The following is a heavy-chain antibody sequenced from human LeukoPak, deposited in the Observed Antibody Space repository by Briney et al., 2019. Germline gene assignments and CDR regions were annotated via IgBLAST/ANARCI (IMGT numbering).Heavy chain of an antibody. Sequence: GGSLRLSCAASGFAFSSYSMNWVRQAPGKGLEWVSSISSSSSYIYYADSVKGRFTISRDNAKNSLYLQMNSLRAEDTAVYYCARARTANFDYWGQGTLVTVSS. CDR2: ISSSSSYI. CDR3: ARARTANFDY. J-gene: IGHJ4*02. D-gene: IGHD5-18*01. V-gene: IGHV3-21*04. CDR1: GFAFSSYS.